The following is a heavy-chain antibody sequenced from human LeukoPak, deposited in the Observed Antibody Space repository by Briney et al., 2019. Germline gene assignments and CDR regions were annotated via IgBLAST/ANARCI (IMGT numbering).Heavy chain of an antibody. J-gene: IGHJ4*02. CDR3: ASDHYLLDF. D-gene: IGHD3-10*01. CDR2: TYFRAKCLV. CDR1: GDSVSSTGAA. V-gene: IGHV6-1*01. Sequence: SQTLSLTCAISGDSVSSTGAAWNWISQSPSSGLEWLIRTYFRAKCLVEYALSVESRIFIYPDTSKNQFSPQLTSVTPEDTAVYYCASDHYLLDFWGQGTLVTVS.